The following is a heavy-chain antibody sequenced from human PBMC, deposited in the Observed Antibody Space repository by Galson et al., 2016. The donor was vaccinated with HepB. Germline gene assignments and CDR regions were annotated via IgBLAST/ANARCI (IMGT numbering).Heavy chain of an antibody. Sequence: SLRLSCAASGFTFRLYSMNWVRQAPGEGLEWVSSISATSRYIYYSDSTRGRFTVSRDNAKKSLYLQMNSLRAEDTAVYYCARGDIVRAIFDYWGQGTLVTGCS. CDR1: GFTFRLYS. V-gene: IGHV3-21*01. D-gene: IGHD1-26*01. J-gene: IGHJ4*02. CDR3: ARGDIVRAIFDY. CDR2: ISATSRYI.